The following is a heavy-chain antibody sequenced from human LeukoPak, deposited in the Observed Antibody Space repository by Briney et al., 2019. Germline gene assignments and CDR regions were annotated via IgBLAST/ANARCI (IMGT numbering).Heavy chain of an antibody. V-gene: IGHV3-23*01. CDR2: ISGSGGST. J-gene: IGHJ5*02. Sequence: GGSLRLSCAASGFTFSSYAMSWVRQAPGKGLEWVSAISGSGGSTYYADSVKGRFTISRDNSKNTLYLQMNSLRAEDTAVYYCAKELYYCSGGSCGANWFDPWGQGTLVTVSS. D-gene: IGHD2-15*01. CDR3: AKELYYCSGGSCGANWFDP. CDR1: GFTFSSYA.